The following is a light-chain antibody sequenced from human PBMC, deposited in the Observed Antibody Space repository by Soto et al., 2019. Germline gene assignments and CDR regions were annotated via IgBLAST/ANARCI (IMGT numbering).Light chain of an antibody. CDR3: QQYGGSLIT. Sequence: EIVLTQSPGTLSLSPWERATLSCRASQSVSNNYLAWYQQKPGQAPRLLIYGASTRATDVPDRFSGSGSGADFTLTISRLEPEDFAVYYCQQYGGSLITFGQGTRLEIK. CDR1: QSVSNNY. J-gene: IGKJ5*01. V-gene: IGKV3-20*01. CDR2: GAS.